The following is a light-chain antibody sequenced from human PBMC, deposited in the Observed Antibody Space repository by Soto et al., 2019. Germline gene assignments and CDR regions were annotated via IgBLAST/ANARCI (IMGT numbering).Light chain of an antibody. CDR1: QSINDW. Sequence: DIQMTQSPSTLSASVGDRVTITCRASQSINDWLAWYQQKPGKAPKLLISDAFNLASGVPSSFSGSRSGTEFTLTISSLQPDDFATYYCQQFNSYPWTFGQGTRVEIK. V-gene: IGKV1-5*01. J-gene: IGKJ1*01. CDR3: QQFNSYPWT. CDR2: DAF.